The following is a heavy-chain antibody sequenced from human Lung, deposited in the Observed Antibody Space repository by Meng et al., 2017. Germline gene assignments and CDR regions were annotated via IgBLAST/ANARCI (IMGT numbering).Heavy chain of an antibody. CDR1: GWSSSDYY. J-gene: IGHJ4*02. V-gene: IGHV4-34*01. Sequence: QVRRRPWGSGRLKPWETPSPPCFVSGWSSSDYYWSWIRQPPGKGLEWIGEINHSGSTNYNPSLESRATISVDTSQNNLSLKLSSVTAADTAVYYCASSMGGLFGVVIIGAYWGQGTLVTVSS. CDR3: ASSMGGLFGVVIIGAY. CDR2: INHSGST. D-gene: IGHD3-3*01.